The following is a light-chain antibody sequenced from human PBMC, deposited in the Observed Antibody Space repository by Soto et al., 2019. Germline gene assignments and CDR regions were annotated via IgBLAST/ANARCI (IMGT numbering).Light chain of an antibody. J-gene: IGKJ1*01. CDR1: QSVLYSSNNKNY. Sequence: DIVMTQSPDSLAVSLGERATINCKSSQSVLYSSNNKNYLAWYQQKPGQPPKLLIYWASTRKSGVPDRFSGSGSGTHFTLTISSLQAEDVAVYYCQQCYSSWTFGQGTKVDIK. CDR3: QQCYSSWT. V-gene: IGKV4-1*01. CDR2: WAS.